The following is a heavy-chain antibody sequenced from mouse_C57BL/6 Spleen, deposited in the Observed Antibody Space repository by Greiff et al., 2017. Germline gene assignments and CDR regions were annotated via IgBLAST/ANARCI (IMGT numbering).Heavy chain of an antibody. J-gene: IGHJ2*01. V-gene: IGHV1-55*01. CDR1: GYTFPSYW. D-gene: IGHD1-1*01. CDR3: ARERDYYGSSF. CDR2: IYPGSGST. Sequence: QVQLQQPGAELVKPGASVKMSCKASGYTFPSYWITWVKPRPGQGLEWIGDIYPGSGSTYYNEKFKSKATLTVDTSSITAYMQLSSLTSEDSAVYYCARERDYYGSSFWGQGTTLTVSS.